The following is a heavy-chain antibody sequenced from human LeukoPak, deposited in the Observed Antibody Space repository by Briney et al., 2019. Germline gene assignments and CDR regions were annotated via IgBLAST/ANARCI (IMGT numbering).Heavy chain of an antibody. Sequence: GESLRVSCAASGFSFSSYAMHWVRQAPGKGLGWVAVIWYDGSNKYYADSVKGRFTISRDNSKNTLYLQMNSLRAEDTAVYYCARRGGGSCIDYWGQGTLVTVSS. CDR1: GFSFSSYA. D-gene: IGHD2-15*01. J-gene: IGHJ4*02. V-gene: IGHV3-33*08. CDR2: IWYDGSNK. CDR3: ARRGGGSCIDY.